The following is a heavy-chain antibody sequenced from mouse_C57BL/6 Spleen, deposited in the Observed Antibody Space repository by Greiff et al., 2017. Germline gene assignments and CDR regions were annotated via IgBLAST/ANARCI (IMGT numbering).Heavy chain of an antibody. V-gene: IGHV1-22*01. Sequence: VQLQQSGPELVKPGASVKMSCKASGYTFTDYNMHWVKQSHGKSLEWIGYINPNNGGTSYNQKFKGKATLTVNKSSSTAYMELRSLTSEDSAVYYCARGDDYDEYYFDYWGQGTTLTVSS. J-gene: IGHJ2*01. D-gene: IGHD2-4*01. CDR3: ARGDDYDEYYFDY. CDR1: GYTFTDYN. CDR2: INPNNGGT.